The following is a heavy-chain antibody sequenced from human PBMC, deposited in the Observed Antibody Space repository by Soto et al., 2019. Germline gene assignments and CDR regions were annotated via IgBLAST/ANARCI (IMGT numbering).Heavy chain of an antibody. D-gene: IGHD6-19*01. CDR2: ISSSSSTI. Sequence: GGSLRLSCAASGFTFSSYSMNWVRQAPGKGLEWVSYISSSSSTIYYADSVKGRFTISRDNAKNSLYLQMNSLRAEDTAVYYCAKGVPGIAVAGTGYFQHWGQGTLVTVSS. V-gene: IGHV3-48*01. CDR3: AKGVPGIAVAGTGYFQH. CDR1: GFTFSSYS. J-gene: IGHJ1*01.